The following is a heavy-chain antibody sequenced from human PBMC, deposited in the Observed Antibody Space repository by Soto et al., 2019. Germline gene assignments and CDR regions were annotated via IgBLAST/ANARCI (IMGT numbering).Heavy chain of an antibody. Sequence: EVQLVESGGGLVQPGGSLRLSCAASGFTFSSYSMNWVRQAPGKGLEWVSYISSSSSTIYYADSVKGRFTISRDNAKNSLYLQMNSLRAEDTAVYYCARDSPVVPAATSGSVRNLDYWGKGTLVTVSS. V-gene: IGHV3-48*01. J-gene: IGHJ4*02. CDR1: GFTFSSYS. CDR3: ARDSPVVPAATSGSVRNLDY. D-gene: IGHD2-2*01. CDR2: ISSSSSTI.